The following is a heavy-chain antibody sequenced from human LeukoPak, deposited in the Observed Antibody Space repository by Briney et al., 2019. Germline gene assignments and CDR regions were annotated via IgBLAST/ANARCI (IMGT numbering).Heavy chain of an antibody. D-gene: IGHD2-2*01. CDR1: GFTFSGTW. Sequence: GGSLRLSCAASGFTFSGTWMHWVRQPPGKGLVWVARITSDGISTTYAESVKGRFTISRDNAKDTLYLQMNSLRAEDTAVYYCARDWYHAIDYWGQGTLVTVSS. J-gene: IGHJ4*02. CDR2: ITSDGIST. CDR3: ARDWYHAIDY. V-gene: IGHV3-74*03.